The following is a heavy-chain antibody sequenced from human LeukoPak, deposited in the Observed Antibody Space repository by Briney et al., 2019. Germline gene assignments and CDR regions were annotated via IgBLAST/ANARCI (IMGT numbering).Heavy chain of an antibody. CDR1: GGSISNYY. CDR2: IYDSGST. D-gene: IGHD3-22*01. J-gene: IGHJ5*02. Sequence: SETLSLTCTVSGGSISNYYWSWIRQPPGKGLEWIGYIYDSGSTNYNPSLKCRVTISVDTSKNQFSLRLSSVTAADTAVYYCARGPPGRVYDSSKRGLFDPWGQGTLVTVSS. CDR3: ARGPPGRVYDSSKRGLFDP. V-gene: IGHV4-59*01.